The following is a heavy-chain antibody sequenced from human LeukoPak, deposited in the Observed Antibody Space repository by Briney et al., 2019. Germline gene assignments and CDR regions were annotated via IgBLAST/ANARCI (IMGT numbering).Heavy chain of an antibody. CDR1: AFTFSDYY. CDR3: ARGHYDFWSGYYAAEYFQH. J-gene: IGHJ1*01. V-gene: IGHV3-11*01. D-gene: IGHD3-3*01. Sequence: AGTLSLSCAASAFTFSDYYMSWIRQAPGKGLEWVSYISNSGSTIYYADSVKGRFTISRDNAKNSLYLQMNSLGAEDTAVYYCARGHYDFWSGYYAAEYFQHWGQGTLVTVSS. CDR2: ISNSGSTI.